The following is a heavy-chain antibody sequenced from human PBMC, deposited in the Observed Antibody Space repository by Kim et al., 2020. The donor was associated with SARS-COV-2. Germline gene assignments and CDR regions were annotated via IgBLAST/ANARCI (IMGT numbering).Heavy chain of an antibody. D-gene: IGHD1-26*01. CDR3: ARDFSGSYGDAPRFDY. V-gene: IGHV1-18*04. Sequence: ASVKVSCKASGYTFTSYGISWVRQAPGQGLEWMGWISAYNGNTNYAQKLQGRVTMTTDTSTSTAYMELRSLRSDDTAVYYCARDFSGSYGDAPRFDYWGQGTLVTVSS. CDR2: ISAYNGNT. CDR1: GYTFTSYG. J-gene: IGHJ4*02.